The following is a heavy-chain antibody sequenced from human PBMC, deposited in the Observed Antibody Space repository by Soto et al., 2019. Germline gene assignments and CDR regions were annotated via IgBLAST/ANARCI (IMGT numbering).Heavy chain of an antibody. CDR2: LDGAGGST. Sequence: PGGSLRLSCLASGFTFSGYAMTWVRHVPGRGLEWVASLDGAGGSTYYADSVRGRFTISRDNSQNTLFLQMKRLTVDDTAIYYCAAPRDEYGSGVSWFTYGMDIWGQGTTVTVSS. CDR1: GFTFSGYA. V-gene: IGHV3-23*01. J-gene: IGHJ6*02. CDR3: AAPRDEYGSGVSWFTYGMDI. D-gene: IGHD3-10*01.